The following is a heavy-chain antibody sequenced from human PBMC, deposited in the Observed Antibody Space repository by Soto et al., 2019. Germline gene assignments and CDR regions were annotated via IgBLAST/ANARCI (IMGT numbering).Heavy chain of an antibody. Sequence: GESLKISCKGSGYSFTSYWIGWVRQMPGKGLEWMGIIYPGDSDTRYSPSFQGQVTISADKSISTAYLQWSSLKASDTAMYYCARAGDTYDFWSERNWFDPWGQGTLVTVSS. CDR2: IYPGDSDT. D-gene: IGHD3-3*01. CDR3: ARAGDTYDFWSERNWFDP. J-gene: IGHJ5*02. CDR1: GYSFTSYW. V-gene: IGHV5-51*01.